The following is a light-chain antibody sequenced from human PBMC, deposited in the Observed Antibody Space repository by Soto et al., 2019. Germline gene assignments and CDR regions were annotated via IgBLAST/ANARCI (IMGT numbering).Light chain of an antibody. CDR1: QSVSSSY. Sequence: ETVLTQSPGTLSLSPGERATLSCRASQSVSSSYLAWYQQKPGQAPRLLIYGASSRATGIPDRFGGSGSGTIFTLTISRLEPEDFAVYYCQQYGISPLTFGGGTKVEIK. J-gene: IGKJ4*01. CDR2: GAS. V-gene: IGKV3-20*01. CDR3: QQYGISPLT.